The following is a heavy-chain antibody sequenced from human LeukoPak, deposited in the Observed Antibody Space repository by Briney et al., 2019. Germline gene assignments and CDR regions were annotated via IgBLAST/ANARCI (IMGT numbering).Heavy chain of an antibody. CDR2: IYYSGTS. Sequence: SETLSLTCTVSGGSISSGDYYWCWIRQSPGKGLEWIGYIYYSGTSYYNPSLKSRVSISLDTSKNQFSLRLDSVTAADTAVYYCARLTTVLRYFDYWGQGTLVTVSS. CDR3: ARLTTVLRYFDY. V-gene: IGHV4-30-4*01. J-gene: IGHJ4*02. CDR1: GGSISSGDYY. D-gene: IGHD4-17*01.